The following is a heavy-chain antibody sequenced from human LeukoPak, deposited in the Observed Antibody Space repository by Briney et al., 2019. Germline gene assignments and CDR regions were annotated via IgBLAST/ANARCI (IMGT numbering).Heavy chain of an antibody. D-gene: IGHD6-13*01. J-gene: IGHJ4*02. CDR2: IYYSGST. CDR1: DGSISSSSYY. V-gene: IGHV4-39*01. Sequence: SETLSLTCTVSDGSISSSSYYWGWLRQPPGTGLEWIGSIYYSGSTYYNPSLKSRVTISVDTSKNQFSLKLSSVTAADTAVYYCARLIRQQLVGYYFDYWGQGTLVTVSS. CDR3: ARLIRQQLVGYYFDY.